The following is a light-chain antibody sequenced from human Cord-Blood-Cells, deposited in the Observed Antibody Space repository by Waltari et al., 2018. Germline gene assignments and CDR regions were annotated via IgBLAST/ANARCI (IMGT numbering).Light chain of an antibody. J-gene: IGKJ1*01. CDR2: WAS. CDR1: QSVLYSSNNKNY. Sequence: DIVMTQSPDSLAVSLGERATINCKSSQSVLYSSNNKNYLAWYQQKPGQPPKLLNYWASTREAGVPDRFSGSGSGTEFPLTISRLEAEDVAVYYCQQYYSTPWTFGQGTKVEIK. CDR3: QQYYSTPWT. V-gene: IGKV4-1*01.